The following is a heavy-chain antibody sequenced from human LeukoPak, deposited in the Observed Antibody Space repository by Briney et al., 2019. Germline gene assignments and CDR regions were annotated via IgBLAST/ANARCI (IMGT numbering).Heavy chain of an antibody. V-gene: IGHV3-30*02. Sequence: GGSLRLSCAASGFTFNNYGMHWVRRAPGKGLEWVAFIRYDGSNTYYADSVKGRFTISRDNSKNTVYLQMNSLRTEDTAVYYCARSLTMVRAYDYWGQGTLVTVSS. D-gene: IGHD3-10*01. CDR3: ARSLTMVRAYDY. CDR1: GFTFNNYG. CDR2: IRYDGSNT. J-gene: IGHJ4*02.